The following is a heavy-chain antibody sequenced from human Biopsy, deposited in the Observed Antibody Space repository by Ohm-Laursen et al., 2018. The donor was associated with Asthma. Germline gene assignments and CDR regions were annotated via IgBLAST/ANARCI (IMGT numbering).Heavy chain of an antibody. Sequence: SLRLSCSASGRHFGSYNMHWARQAPGKGLEWVAVITFDGSTQHYGDSVKGRFTISRDNSKNMLFLQMNSLRAEDTAVHYCSRDTLGYYFDIWGQGTQVTVSS. V-gene: IGHV3-30-3*01. J-gene: IGHJ4*02. CDR2: ITFDGSTQ. D-gene: IGHD3-9*01. CDR3: SRDTLGYYFDI. CDR1: GRHFGSYN.